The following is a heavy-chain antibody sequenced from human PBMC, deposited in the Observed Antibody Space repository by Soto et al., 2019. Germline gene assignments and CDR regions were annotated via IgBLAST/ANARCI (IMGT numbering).Heavy chain of an antibody. CDR3: AREGYYDSSGFDY. V-gene: IGHV4-59*01. CDR1: GGSISNYY. D-gene: IGHD3-22*01. CDR2: ISSSGST. J-gene: IGHJ4*02. Sequence: QVQLQESGPGLVKPSETLSLTYTVSGGSISNYYWSWIRQPPGKGLEWIGYISSSGSTNYNPSLKSRVTISVDTSKNQFSLKLSSVTAADTAVYYCAREGYYDSSGFDYWGQGTLVTVSS.